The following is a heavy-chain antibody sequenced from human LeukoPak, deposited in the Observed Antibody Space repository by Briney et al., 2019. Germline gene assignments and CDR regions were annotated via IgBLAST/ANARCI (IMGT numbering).Heavy chain of an antibody. Sequence: GGSLRLSCAASGFTFTSYWMTWVRQAPGKGLEWVAFIRYDGSNKYYADSVKGRFTISRDNSKNTLYLQMNSLRAEDTAVYYCARGGRGYDDNFDYWGQGTLVTVSS. V-gene: IGHV3-30*02. D-gene: IGHD5-12*01. CDR3: ARGGRGYDDNFDY. CDR1: GFTFTSYW. CDR2: IRYDGSNK. J-gene: IGHJ4*02.